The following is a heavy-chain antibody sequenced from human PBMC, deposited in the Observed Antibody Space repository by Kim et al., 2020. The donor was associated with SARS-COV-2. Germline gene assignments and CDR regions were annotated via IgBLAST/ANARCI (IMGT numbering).Heavy chain of an antibody. CDR1: GGSISSGGYY. CDR3: ARDYSSSWYPVYYYGMDV. Sequence: SETLSLTCTVSGGSISSGGYYWSWIRQHPGKGLEWIGYIYYSGSTYYNPSLKSRVTISVDTSKNQFSLKLSSVTAADTAVYYCARDYSSSWYPVYYYGMDVGGQGTTVTVSS. J-gene: IGHJ6*02. D-gene: IGHD6-13*01. V-gene: IGHV4-31*03. CDR2: IYYSGST.